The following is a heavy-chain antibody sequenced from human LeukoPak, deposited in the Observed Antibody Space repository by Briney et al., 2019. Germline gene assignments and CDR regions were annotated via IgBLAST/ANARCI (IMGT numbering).Heavy chain of an antibody. CDR1: GFTFSTYS. CDR2: ISGTGDST. D-gene: IGHD7-27*01. V-gene: IGHV3-23*01. CDR3: AKGNWGGENIFDY. J-gene: IGHJ4*02. Sequence: GGSLRLSCAASGFTFSTYSMSWVRQAPGKGLEWVSGISGTGDSTYYADSVKGRFTISRDNSKNMVFLQMNSLRAEDTAVYHCAKGNWGGENIFDYWGQGILGTFSS.